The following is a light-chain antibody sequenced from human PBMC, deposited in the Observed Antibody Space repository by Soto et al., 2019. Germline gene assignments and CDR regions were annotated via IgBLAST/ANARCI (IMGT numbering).Light chain of an antibody. CDR1: QSVSSN. CDR2: GAS. Sequence: EIVMTQSPATLSVSPGERATLSCRASQSVSSNLAWYQQKPGQAPRLLIYGASTRATGIPARFSGSGSGTEFTLTISSRQSEDFAVYYCQQYNNWITFGQGTRLEI. CDR3: QQYNNWIT. V-gene: IGKV3-15*01. J-gene: IGKJ5*01.